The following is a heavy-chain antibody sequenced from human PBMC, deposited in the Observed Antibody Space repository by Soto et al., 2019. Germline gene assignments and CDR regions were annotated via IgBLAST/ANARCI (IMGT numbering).Heavy chain of an antibody. CDR1: GGSITSSSYY. J-gene: IGHJ4*02. CDR2: IYYSGRS. V-gene: IGHV4-39*01. D-gene: IGHD4-17*01. CDR3: ARQRTTVVTQAYFDH. Sequence: LSLTCTVSGGSITSSSYYWGWIRQPPGKGLEWIGGIYYSGRSYYNPSLKSRVTMSVDTSKNQFSLTLNSVTAADAAVYYCARQRTTVVTQAYFDHWGQGTLVTAPQ.